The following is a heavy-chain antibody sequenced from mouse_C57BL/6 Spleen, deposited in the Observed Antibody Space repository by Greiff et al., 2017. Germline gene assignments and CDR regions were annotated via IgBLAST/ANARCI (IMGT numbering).Heavy chain of an antibody. CDR1: GFSLTSYG. CDR2: IWSGGST. Sequence: VHLVESGPGLVQPSQSLSITCTVSGFSLTSYGVHWVRQSPGKGLEWLGVIWSGGSTDYNAAFISRLSISKDNSKSQVFFKMNSLQADDTAIYYCARNRGLTGGYFDYWGQGTTLTVSS. V-gene: IGHV2-2*01. CDR3: ARNRGLTGGYFDY. D-gene: IGHD4-1*01. J-gene: IGHJ2*01.